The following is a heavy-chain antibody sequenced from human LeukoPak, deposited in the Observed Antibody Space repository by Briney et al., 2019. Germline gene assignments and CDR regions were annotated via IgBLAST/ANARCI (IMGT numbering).Heavy chain of an antibody. CDR1: GFTFTNYW. CDR2: IKVDGSEK. J-gene: IGHJ4*02. V-gene: IGHV3-7*01. Sequence: GGSLRLSCAASGFTFTNYWMSWVRQAPGKGLEWVANIKVDGSEKYYVDSVKGRFTISRDNAKNSLYLQMNSLRAEDTAVYYCARDQGWGQGTLVTVSS. CDR3: ARDQG.